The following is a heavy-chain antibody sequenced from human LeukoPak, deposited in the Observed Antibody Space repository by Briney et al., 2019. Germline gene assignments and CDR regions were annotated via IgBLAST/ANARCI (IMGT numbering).Heavy chain of an antibody. Sequence: SETLSLTCTVSGGSIRSYYWSWIRQPPGKGLEWIGYIYYSGSTNYNPSLKSRVTISVDTSKNQFSLKLSSVTAADTAVYYCARETGAVAGLDYWGQGTLVTVSS. V-gene: IGHV4-59*01. CDR1: GGSIRSYY. D-gene: IGHD6-19*01. J-gene: IGHJ4*02. CDR2: IYYSGST. CDR3: ARETGAVAGLDY.